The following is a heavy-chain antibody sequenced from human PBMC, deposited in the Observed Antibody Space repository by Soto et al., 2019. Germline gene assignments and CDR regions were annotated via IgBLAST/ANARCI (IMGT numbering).Heavy chain of an antibody. J-gene: IGHJ1*01. Sequence: PGGSLRLSCAASGFTFSSYSMNWVRQAPGKGLEWVSYISSSSSTLYYADSVKGRFTISRDNAKNSLYLQMNSLRAEDTAVYYCARGLYGDKREYFQYWGQGTLVTVSS. D-gene: IGHD4-17*01. CDR1: GFTFSSYS. CDR3: ARGLYGDKREYFQY. CDR2: ISSSSSTL. V-gene: IGHV3-48*01.